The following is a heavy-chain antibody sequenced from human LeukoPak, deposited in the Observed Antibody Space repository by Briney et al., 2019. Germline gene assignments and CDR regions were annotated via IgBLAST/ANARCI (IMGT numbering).Heavy chain of an antibody. Sequence: GGSLRLSCAASGFTFNNYWMHWVRQAPGKGLVWVSRIDTGGTSTSYADAVKGRFTISRDNGKNTLYLQMNSLRAEYTALYYCARPYYDSSGYQYPPDYWGQGTLVTVSS. CDR1: GFTFNNYW. V-gene: IGHV3-74*01. J-gene: IGHJ4*02. CDR2: IDTGGTST. D-gene: IGHD3-22*01. CDR3: ARPYYDSSGYQYPPDY.